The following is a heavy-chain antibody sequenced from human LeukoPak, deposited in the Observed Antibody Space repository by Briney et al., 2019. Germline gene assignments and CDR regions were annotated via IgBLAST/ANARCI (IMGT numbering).Heavy chain of an antibody. D-gene: IGHD1-26*01. V-gene: IGHV1-2*04. Sequence: ASVKVSCKASGYTFTGYHMHWVRQAPGQGLEWMGWINPNSGGTNYAQKFQGWVTMTRDTSISTAYMELSRLRSDDTAVYYCARAGAVGAYRAFDIWGQGTMVTVSS. CDR2: INPNSGGT. CDR3: ARAGAVGAYRAFDI. CDR1: GYTFTGYH. J-gene: IGHJ3*02.